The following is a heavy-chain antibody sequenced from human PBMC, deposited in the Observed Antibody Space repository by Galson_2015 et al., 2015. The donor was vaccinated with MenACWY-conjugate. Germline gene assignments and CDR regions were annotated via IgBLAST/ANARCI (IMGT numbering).Heavy chain of an antibody. J-gene: IGHJ6*02. V-gene: IGHV3-74*03. D-gene: IGHD6-19*01. Sequence: SLRLSCAASGFAFSNYCMHWVRHAPGKGLECVSRICVGGISIMYGDSVRGRFTISRDDAENTLYPQMDGLRADDTAVYFCVRGSSGWRGMDIWGQGTTVTVSS. CDR3: VRGSSGWRGMDI. CDR1: GFAFSNYC. CDR2: ICVGGISI.